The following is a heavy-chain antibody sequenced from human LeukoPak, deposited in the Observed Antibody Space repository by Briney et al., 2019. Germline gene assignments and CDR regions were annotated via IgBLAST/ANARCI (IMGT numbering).Heavy chain of an antibody. Sequence: GSLRLSCAAPGFPFSTYNMNWVRPAPGKGLEWVSAVGGTDGRTYYAAFVKGRFTIYRDNSKNTLYLQMNSLRAEDTAVYYCAKDGSYYFDYWGQGTLVTVSS. CDR3: AKDGSYYFDY. V-gene: IGHV3-23*01. J-gene: IGHJ4*02. CDR2: VGGTDGRT. CDR1: GFPFSTYN.